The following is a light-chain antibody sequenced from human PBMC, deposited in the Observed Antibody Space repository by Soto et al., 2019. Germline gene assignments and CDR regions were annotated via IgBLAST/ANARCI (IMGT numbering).Light chain of an antibody. V-gene: IGLV1-47*01. CDR3: ALWDDTLNAVV. J-gene: IGLJ3*02. CDR2: RDD. CDR1: SSNIGTNA. Sequence: QPVLTQPPSASGTPGQRVTISCSGSSSNIGTNAVYWFQHLPGLAPKVLIYRDDQRPSGVSDRFSGSKSGTSCSLAISGLRSEDEADYSCALWDDTLNAVVFGGGTKLTVL.